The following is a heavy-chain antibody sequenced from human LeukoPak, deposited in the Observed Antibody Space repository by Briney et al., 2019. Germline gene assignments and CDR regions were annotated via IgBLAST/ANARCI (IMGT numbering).Heavy chain of an antibody. D-gene: IGHD2-2*01. CDR1: GGSFSGYY. Sequence: PSETLSLTCAVYGGSFSGYYWSWIRQPPGKGLEWIGEIDHSGSTNYNPSLKSRVTISVDTSKNQFSLKLSSVTAADTAVYYCARAVPAVNTRGGELDYWGQGTLVTVSS. CDR3: ARAVPAVNTRGGELDY. J-gene: IGHJ4*02. CDR2: IDHSGST. V-gene: IGHV4-34*01.